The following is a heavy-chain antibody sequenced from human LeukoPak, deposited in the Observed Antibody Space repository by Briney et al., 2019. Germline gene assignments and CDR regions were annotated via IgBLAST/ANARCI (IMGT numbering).Heavy chain of an antibody. J-gene: IGHJ4*02. CDR3: ATVGNYYDSSGYYLSY. CDR2: VDPDDGET. D-gene: IGHD3-22*01. CDR1: GYTLTELS. Sequence: ASVKVSCKVSGYTLTELSMHWVRQAPGKGLEWMGGVDPDDGETIYAQKFQGRVTMTEDTSTDTAYMELSSLRSEDTAVYYCATVGNYYDSSGYYLSYWGQGTLVTVSS. V-gene: IGHV1-24*01.